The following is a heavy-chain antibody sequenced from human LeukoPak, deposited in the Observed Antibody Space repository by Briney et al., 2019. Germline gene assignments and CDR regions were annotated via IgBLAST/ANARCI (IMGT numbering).Heavy chain of an antibody. D-gene: IGHD6-19*01. Sequence: GGSLRLSCAASGFTVSKYWMCWVRQAPGTGLGSVSRINTDGTVTTYADSVKGRFTVSRDNADNTMFLQMNSVRDEDTAVYYCATKQWLAPPPDSWGQGTPVTVSS. J-gene: IGHJ4*02. V-gene: IGHV3-74*01. CDR3: ATKQWLAPPPDS. CDR2: INTDGTVT. CDR1: GFTVSKYW.